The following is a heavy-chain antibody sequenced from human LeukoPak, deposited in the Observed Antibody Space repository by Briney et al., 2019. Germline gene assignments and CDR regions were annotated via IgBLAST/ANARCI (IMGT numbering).Heavy chain of an antibody. CDR2: INHSGST. V-gene: IGHV4-34*01. CDR1: GGSFSGYY. CDR3: ARAPAGSLSPRAMDV. Sequence: SETLSLTCAVYGGSFSGYYWSWIRQPPGKGLEWIGEINHSGSTNYNPSLKSRVTISVDTSKNQFSLKLSSVTAADTAVYYCARAPAGSLSPRAMDVWGKGTTVIVSS. J-gene: IGHJ6*03.